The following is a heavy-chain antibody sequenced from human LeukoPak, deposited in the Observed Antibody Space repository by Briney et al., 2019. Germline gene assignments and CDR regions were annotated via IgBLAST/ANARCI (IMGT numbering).Heavy chain of an antibody. J-gene: IGHJ4*02. Sequence: ASVKVSCKASGYSFTSYGFNWVRQAPGQGLEWMGWINTNTGNPTYAQGFTGRFVFSLDTSVSTAYLQISSLKAEDTAVYYCARGFPRAAMVRGVDFDYWGQGTLVTVSS. CDR1: GYSFTSYG. CDR2: INTNTGNP. D-gene: IGHD3-10*01. V-gene: IGHV7-4-1*02. CDR3: ARGFPRAAMVRGVDFDY.